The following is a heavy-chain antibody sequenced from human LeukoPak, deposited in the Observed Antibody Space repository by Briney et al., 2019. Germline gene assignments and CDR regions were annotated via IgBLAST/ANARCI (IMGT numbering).Heavy chain of an antibody. CDR2: ISSSSSYI. Sequence: GGSLRLSCAASGFTFSSYSMNWVRQAPGKGLEWVSSISSSSSYIYYADSVKGRFTISRDNAKNSLYLRMNSLRAEDTAVYYCARESGYSGYNRFDYWGQGTLVTVSS. D-gene: IGHD1-14*01. V-gene: IGHV3-21*01. CDR3: ARESGYSGYNRFDY. J-gene: IGHJ4*02. CDR1: GFTFSSYS.